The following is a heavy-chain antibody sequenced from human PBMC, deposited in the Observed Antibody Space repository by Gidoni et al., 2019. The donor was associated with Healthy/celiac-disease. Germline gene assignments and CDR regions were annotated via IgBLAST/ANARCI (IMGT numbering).Heavy chain of an antibody. Sequence: EVQLLESCGGVVQPGVSLRLSCEDSGFAFRSYAMSWVRQAPGKGLEWVSAISGSSGSTYYADSVKGRFTISRDNSKNTLYLQMNSLRAEDTAVYYCAKDSPGSGYYNFDYWGQGTLVTVSS. CDR1: GFAFRSYA. J-gene: IGHJ4*02. CDR2: ISGSSGST. CDR3: AKDSPGSGYYNFDY. D-gene: IGHD3-3*01. V-gene: IGHV3-23*01.